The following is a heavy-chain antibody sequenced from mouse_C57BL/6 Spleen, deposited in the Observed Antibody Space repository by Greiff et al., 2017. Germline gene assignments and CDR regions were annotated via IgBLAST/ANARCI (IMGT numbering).Heavy chain of an antibody. Sequence: EVKLMESGPGLVKPSQSLSLTCSVTGYSITSGYYWNWIRQFPGNKLEWMGYISYDGSNNYNPSLKNRISITRDTSKNQFFLKLNSVTTEDTATYYCARDLAYGGYFDYWGQGTTLTVSS. CDR3: ARDLAYGGYFDY. D-gene: IGHD1-1*01. CDR1: GYSITSGYY. J-gene: IGHJ2*01. V-gene: IGHV3-6*01. CDR2: ISYDGSN.